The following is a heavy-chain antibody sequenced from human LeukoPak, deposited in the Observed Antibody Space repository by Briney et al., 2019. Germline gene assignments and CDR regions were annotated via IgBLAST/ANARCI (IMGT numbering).Heavy chain of an antibody. CDR3: ARVRFLEWLVSSFDP. CDR2: IYYSGST. V-gene: IGHV4-31*03. J-gene: IGHJ5*02. Sequence: PSETLSLTCTVSGGSISSGGYYWSGLRQHPGKGLEWIGYIYYSGSTYYNPSLKSRVTISVDTSKNQFSLKLSSVTAADTAVYYCARVRFLEWLVSSFDPWGQGTLVTVSS. D-gene: IGHD3-3*01. CDR1: GGSISSGGYY.